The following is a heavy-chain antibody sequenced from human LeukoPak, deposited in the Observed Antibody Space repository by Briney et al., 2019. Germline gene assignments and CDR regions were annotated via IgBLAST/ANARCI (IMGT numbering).Heavy chain of an antibody. V-gene: IGHV3-23*01. CDR1: GFTFSSYA. CDR2: ISGSGGST. J-gene: IGHJ4*02. CDR3: AREGKGELGVY. D-gene: IGHD1-26*01. Sequence: GGSLRLSCAASGFTFSSYAMSWVRQAPGKGLEWVSAISGSGGSTYYAGSVKGRFTISRDNAKNSLYLQMNSLRAEDTAVYYCAREGKGELGVYWGQGTLVTVSS.